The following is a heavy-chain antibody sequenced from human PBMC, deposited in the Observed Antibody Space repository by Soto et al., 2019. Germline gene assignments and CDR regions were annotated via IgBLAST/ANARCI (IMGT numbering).Heavy chain of an antibody. J-gene: IGHJ4*02. D-gene: IGHD5-12*01. CDR1: GFTFSSYW. CDR2: IKQDGSEK. CDR3: AGGGGWLVEV. V-gene: IGHV3-7*05. Sequence: EVQLVESGGGLVQPGGSLRLSCAASGFTFSSYWMNWVRQASGKGLEWVANIKQDGSEKYYVDSVKGRFTISRDNAKNQLYLQMNSLRAEDTAVYYCAGGGGWLVEVWGQGTLVTVSS.